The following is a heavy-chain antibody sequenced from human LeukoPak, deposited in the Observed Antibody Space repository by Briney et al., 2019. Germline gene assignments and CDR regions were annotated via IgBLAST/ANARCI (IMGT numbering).Heavy chain of an antibody. CDR3: ARSYSSGFFDY. Sequence: PSETLSLTCIVSGGSISSYYWSWIRQPPGKGLEWIGYIYYSGSTNYNPSLKSRVTISVDTSKNQFSLKLISVTSADTAVYCCARSYSSGFFDYWGQGTLVTVSP. D-gene: IGHD6-25*01. CDR2: IYYSGST. CDR1: GGSISSYY. V-gene: IGHV4-59*01. J-gene: IGHJ4*02.